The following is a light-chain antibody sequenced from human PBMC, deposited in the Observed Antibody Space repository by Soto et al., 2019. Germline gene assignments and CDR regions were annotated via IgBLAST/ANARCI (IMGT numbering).Light chain of an antibody. CDR3: QQYFSPPQT. CDR1: RSVLYSSNNKNY. V-gene: IGKV4-1*01. J-gene: IGKJ1*01. Sequence: DIVMTQSPDSLAVSLGERATINCKSSRSVLYSSNNKNYFAWYQQKPGQPPRLLIYWASTRESGVPDRFSGSGSGTDLALTISSLQAEDVAVYYCQQYFSPPQTFGQGTKVEIK. CDR2: WAS.